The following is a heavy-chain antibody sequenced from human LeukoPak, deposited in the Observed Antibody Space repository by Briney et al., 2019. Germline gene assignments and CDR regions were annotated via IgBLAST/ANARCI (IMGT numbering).Heavy chain of an antibody. CDR3: ARAQWLVRGGFDY. V-gene: IGHV1-69*05. J-gene: IGHJ4*02. CDR2: VIPIFGTA. CDR1: GGTFSSYA. D-gene: IGHD6-19*01. Sequence: SVKVSCKASGGTFSSYAISWVRQAPGQGLEWMGGVIPIFGTANYAQKFQGRVTITTDESTSTAYMELSSLRSEDTAVYYCARAQWLVRGGFDYWGQGTLVTVSS.